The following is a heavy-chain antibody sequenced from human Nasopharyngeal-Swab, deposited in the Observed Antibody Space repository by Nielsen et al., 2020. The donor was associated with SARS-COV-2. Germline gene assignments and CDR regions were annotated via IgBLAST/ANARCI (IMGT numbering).Heavy chain of an antibody. D-gene: IGHD1-26*01. CDR1: GYTFTSYA. J-gene: IGHJ6*02. CDR3: ARDFRQRWELLHYYYYYGMDV. Sequence: ASVKVSCKASGYTFTSYAMHWVRQAPGQRLEWMGWINAGNGNTKYSQKFQGRVTITRATSASTAYMELSSLRSEDTAVYYCARDFRQRWELLHYYYYYGMDVWGQGTTVTVSS. V-gene: IGHV1-3*01. CDR2: INAGNGNT.